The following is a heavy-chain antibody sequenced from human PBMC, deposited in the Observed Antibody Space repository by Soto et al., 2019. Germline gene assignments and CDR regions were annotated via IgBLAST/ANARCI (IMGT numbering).Heavy chain of an antibody. V-gene: IGHV3-30*18. CDR1: GFTFSSYG. J-gene: IGHJ4*02. CDR3: AKGGDAYNSFFDY. Sequence: GGSLRLSCAASGFTFSSYGIHWVRQAPGKGLEWVAVISYDGSNRYYADSVKGRFTISRDNSKNTLYLQMNSLRAEDTAVHYCAKGGDAYNSFFDYWGQGTPVTVSS. CDR2: ISYDGSNR. D-gene: IGHD3-10*01.